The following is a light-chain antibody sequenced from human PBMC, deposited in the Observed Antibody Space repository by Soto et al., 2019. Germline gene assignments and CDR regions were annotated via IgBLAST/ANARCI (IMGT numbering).Light chain of an antibody. V-gene: IGLV2-8*01. J-gene: IGLJ3*02. CDR2: EVS. Sequence: QSALTQPPSASGSPGQSVTISCTGTSSDVGGYNYVSWYQQYPGKAPKLMIYEVSKRPSGVPDRFSGSKSGHTASLTVSGLQAEDEADYYCSSYAGSNNLGVFGGGTKLTVL. CDR3: SSYAGSNNLGV. CDR1: SSDVGGYNY.